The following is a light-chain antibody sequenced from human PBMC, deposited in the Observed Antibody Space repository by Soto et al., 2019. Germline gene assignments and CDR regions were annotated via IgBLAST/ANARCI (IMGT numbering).Light chain of an antibody. CDR2: AAS. V-gene: IGKV1-39*01. CDR1: QTISRN. Sequence: DIQMTQSPSSLSASVGDRVTITCRASQTISRNLNWYQQKPGKAPDLLIFAASNLQSGVPSRFSGSGSGADCTRTNSSLQPEDFATYYCQQGHSAPLTFGGGTKVEIK. J-gene: IGKJ4*01. CDR3: QQGHSAPLT.